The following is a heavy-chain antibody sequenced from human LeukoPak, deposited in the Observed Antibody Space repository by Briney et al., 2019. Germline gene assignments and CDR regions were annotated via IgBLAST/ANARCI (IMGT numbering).Heavy chain of an antibody. CDR1: GYSISSGYY. CDR3: ARDKNGFDP. J-gene: IGHJ5*02. V-gene: IGHV4-38-2*02. Sequence: SETLSLTCTVSGYSISSGYYWGWIRPPPGKGLEWIGSIYHSGSTYYNPSLKSRVTISVDTSKNQFSLKLSSVTAADTAVYYCARDKNGFDPWGQGTLVTASS. CDR2: IYHSGST.